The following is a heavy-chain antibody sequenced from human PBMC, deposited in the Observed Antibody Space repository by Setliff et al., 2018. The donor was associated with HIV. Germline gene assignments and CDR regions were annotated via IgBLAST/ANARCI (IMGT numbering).Heavy chain of an antibody. CDR3: ARHDNYDSSGYYNLYYFDY. CDR2: IFFSGSA. Sequence: KSSETLSLTCTVSDDSISRSNYYWGWLRQPPGKGLEWIGSIFFSGSAYYNPSLQSRVTISVDTSKDQFSLKLTSLTAADTAVYYCARHDNYDSSGYYNLYYFDYWGQGTLVIVSS. J-gene: IGHJ4*02. CDR1: DDSISRSNYY. D-gene: IGHD3-22*01. V-gene: IGHV4-39*01.